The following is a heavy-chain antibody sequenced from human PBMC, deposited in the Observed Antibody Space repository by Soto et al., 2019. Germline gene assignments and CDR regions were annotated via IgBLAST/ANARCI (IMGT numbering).Heavy chain of an antibody. CDR2: ISAYNGNT. D-gene: IGHD3-10*01. V-gene: IGHV1-18*01. CDR1: GYTFTSYG. Sequence: QVQLVQSGAEVKKPGASVKVSCKASGYTFTSYGISWVRQAPGQGLEWMGWISAYNGNTNYAQKLQDRVTMTTDTSTSTAYMELRSLRSDDTAVYYCARVRTLWFGELLRHDAFDIWGQGTMVTVSS. CDR3: ARVRTLWFGELLRHDAFDI. J-gene: IGHJ3*02.